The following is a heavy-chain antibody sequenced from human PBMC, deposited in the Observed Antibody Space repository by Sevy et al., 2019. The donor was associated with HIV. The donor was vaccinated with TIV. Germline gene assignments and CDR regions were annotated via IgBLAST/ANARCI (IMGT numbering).Heavy chain of an antibody. Sequence: GGSLRLSCAASGFTFDDYAMHWVRQAPGKGLEWVSGISWNSGSIGYADSVKGRFTISRDNAKNSQYLQMNSLRAEDTALYYCAKAAGGCSSTSCYTDYYYYGMDVWGQGTTVTVSS. CDR3: AKAAGGCSSTSCYTDYYYYGMDV. J-gene: IGHJ6*02. CDR2: ISWNSGSI. V-gene: IGHV3-9*01. CDR1: GFTFDDYA. D-gene: IGHD2-2*02.